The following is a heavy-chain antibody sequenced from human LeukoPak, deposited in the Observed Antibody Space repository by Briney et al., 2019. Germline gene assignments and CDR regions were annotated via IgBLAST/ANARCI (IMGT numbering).Heavy chain of an antibody. CDR2: INPNSGGT. J-gene: IGHJ1*01. V-gene: IGHV1-2*02. D-gene: IGHD5-24*01. Sequence: ASVKVSCKASGYTFTGYYMHWVRQAPGQGLEWMGWINPNSGGTNYAQKFQGRVTMTRDTSISTAYMELSSLRSEDTAVYYCARDLDDYNGLPPFFQHWGQGTLVSVSS. CDR1: GYTFTGYY. CDR3: ARDLDDYNGLPPFFQH.